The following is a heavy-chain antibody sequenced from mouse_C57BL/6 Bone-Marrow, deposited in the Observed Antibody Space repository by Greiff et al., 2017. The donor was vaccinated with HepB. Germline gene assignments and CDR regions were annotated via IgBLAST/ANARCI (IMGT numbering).Heavy chain of an antibody. D-gene: IGHD3-2*02. CDR1: GYTFTSYW. V-gene: IGHV1-7*01. J-gene: IGHJ2*01. CDR3: ARSTAQATFYFDY. CDR2: INPSSGYT. Sequence: VQLQQSGAELAKPRASVKLSCKASGYTFTSYWMHWVKQRPGQGLEWIGYINPSSGYTKYNQKFKDKATLTADKSSSTAYMQLSSLTYEDSAVYYCARSTAQATFYFDYWGQGTTLTVSS.